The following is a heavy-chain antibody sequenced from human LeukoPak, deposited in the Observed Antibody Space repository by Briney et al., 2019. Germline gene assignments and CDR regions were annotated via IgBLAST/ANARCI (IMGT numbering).Heavy chain of an antibody. CDR2: ISSSSSYI. CDR3: ARVSTYSAIDY. Sequence: GGSLRLSCAASGFTFNSYSMNWVRQAPGKGLEWVSSISSSSSYIYYADSVKGRLTISRDNAKNTLYLQMNSLRAEDTAVYYCARVSTYSAIDYWGQGTLVTVSS. J-gene: IGHJ4*02. D-gene: IGHD1-26*01. CDR1: GFTFNSYS. V-gene: IGHV3-21*01.